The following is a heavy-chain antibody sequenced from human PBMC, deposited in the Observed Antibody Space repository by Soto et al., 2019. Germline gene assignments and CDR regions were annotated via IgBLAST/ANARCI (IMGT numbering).Heavy chain of an antibody. J-gene: IGHJ4*02. Sequence: VQLVESGGGLVQPGGSLRLSCAASGFTFSSYWMHWVRQAPGKGLVWVSRINSDGSSTSYADSVKGRFTISRDNAKNTLYLQMNSLRAEDTAVYYCARYYCSSTSCYASMYYFDYWGQGTLVTVSS. CDR3: ARYYCSSTSCYASMYYFDY. V-gene: IGHV3-74*01. CDR1: GFTFSSYW. CDR2: INSDGSST. D-gene: IGHD2-2*01.